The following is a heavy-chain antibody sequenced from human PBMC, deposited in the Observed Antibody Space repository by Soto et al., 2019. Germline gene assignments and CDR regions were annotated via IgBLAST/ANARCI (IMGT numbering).Heavy chain of an antibody. V-gene: IGHV4-28*01. CDR3: AKREIQGPIDY. J-gene: IGHJ4*02. CDR2: IYYSGTT. CDR1: GYSISSSNW. Sequence: SETLSLTCAVSGYSISSSNWWGWIRQPPGKGLEWIGYIYYSGTTYYNPSLKSRVTMSVDTSKNQFSLKLTSVTAVDTAVYYCAKREIQGPIDYWGQRTLVTVYS. D-gene: IGHD1-26*01.